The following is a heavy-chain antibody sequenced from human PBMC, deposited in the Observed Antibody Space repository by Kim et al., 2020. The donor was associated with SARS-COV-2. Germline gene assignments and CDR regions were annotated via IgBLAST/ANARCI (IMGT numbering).Heavy chain of an antibody. Sequence: ASVKVSCKASGYTFTSYYMHWVRQAPGQGLEWMGIMNPSGGSTSYAQKFQGRVTMTRDTSTSTVYMELSSLRSEDTAVYYCARAGVDIVATFIFDYCGQGTLVTVSS. V-gene: IGHV1-46*01. J-gene: IGHJ4*02. CDR2: MNPSGGST. CDR3: ARAGVDIVATFIFDY. D-gene: IGHD5-12*01. CDR1: GYTFTSYY.